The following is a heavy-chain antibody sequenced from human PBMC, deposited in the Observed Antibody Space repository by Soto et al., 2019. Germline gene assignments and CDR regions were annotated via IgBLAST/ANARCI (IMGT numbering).Heavy chain of an antibody. CDR1: GFTFSXSG. CDR2: INDSVDT. Sequence: SXRXSCAAFGFTFSXSGMSLFLQAPGKGLEWVSIINDSVDTYYGDSVKGRFTISRDNSNKKLYLQMNSMSADDTAVYYCAKRVAYSSSSAYFDYWAQGTLVTVS. CDR3: AKRVAYSSSSAYFDY. D-gene: IGHD6-6*01. V-gene: IGHV3-23*01. J-gene: IGHJ4*02.